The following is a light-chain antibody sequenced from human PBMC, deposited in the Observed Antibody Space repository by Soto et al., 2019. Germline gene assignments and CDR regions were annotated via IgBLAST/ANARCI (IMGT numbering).Light chain of an antibody. CDR1: QRVKRNQ. CDR3: QQYATSPQT. J-gene: IGKJ1*01. CDR2: GAS. V-gene: IGKV3-20*01. Sequence: EVVLTQSPGTLSLSPGERATLSCRASQRVKRNQLACNQQKPGQAPGLLIYGASSRAPGIPDRFSGSGSGTDFTLTITRLEPEDFAVYYCQQYATSPQTFGQGTKVEI.